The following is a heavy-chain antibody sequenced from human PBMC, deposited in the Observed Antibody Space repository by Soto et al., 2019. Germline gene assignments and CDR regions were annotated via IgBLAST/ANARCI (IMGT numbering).Heavy chain of an antibody. J-gene: IGHJ4*02. CDR3: ARGRTIASIAALPSGY. CDR2: INAGNGNT. CDR1: GYTFTSYA. V-gene: IGHV1-3*01. D-gene: IGHD6-6*01. Sequence: ASVKVSCKASGYTFTSYAMHWVRQAPGQRPEWMGWINAGNGNTKYSQKFQGRATITRDTSASTAYMELSSLRSEDTAVYYCARGRTIASIAALPSGYWGQGTLVTVSS.